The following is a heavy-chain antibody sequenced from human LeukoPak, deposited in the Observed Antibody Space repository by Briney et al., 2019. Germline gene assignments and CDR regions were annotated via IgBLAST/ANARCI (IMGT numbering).Heavy chain of an antibody. V-gene: IGHV1-18*04. CDR1: GYTFTSYG. CDR2: ISAYNGNT. J-gene: IGHJ6*04. CDR3: ARGWVRGVIAYYYYGMDV. D-gene: IGHD3-10*01. Sequence: GASVKVSCKASGYTFTSYGISWVRQAPGQGLERMGWISAYNGNTNYAQKLQGRVTMTTDTSTSTAYMELRSLRSDDTAVYYCARGWVRGVIAYYYYGMDVWGKGTTVTVSS.